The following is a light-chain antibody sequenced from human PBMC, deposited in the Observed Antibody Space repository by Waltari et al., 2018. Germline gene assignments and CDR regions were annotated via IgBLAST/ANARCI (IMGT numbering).Light chain of an antibody. V-gene: IGKV1-33*01. J-gene: IGKJ3*01. CDR1: QDISSY. CDR3: QHYDNLPRFT. CDR2: NVS. Sequence: DIQLTQSPSPLSASVGDRVTIACRASQDISSYLNWYQHKPGKAPKLLIYNVSNLKAGVPSRFSGSASGTDFTFTISSLQPEDVANYYCQHYDNLPRFTFGPGTKVNIE.